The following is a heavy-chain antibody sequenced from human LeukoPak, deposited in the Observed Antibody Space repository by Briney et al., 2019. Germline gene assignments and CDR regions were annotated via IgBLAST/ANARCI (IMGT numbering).Heavy chain of an antibody. CDR2: IYYSGST. V-gene: IGHV4-39*01. CDR3: AGDHGDYNLFDP. J-gene: IGHJ5*02. Sequence: PSETLSLTCTVSGGSISSSSYYWGWIRQPPGKGLEWIGSIYYSGSTYYNPSLKSRVTISVDTSKNQFSLKLSSVTAADTAVYFCAGDHGDYNLFDPWGQGTLVTVSS. D-gene: IGHD4-17*01. CDR1: GGSISSSSYY.